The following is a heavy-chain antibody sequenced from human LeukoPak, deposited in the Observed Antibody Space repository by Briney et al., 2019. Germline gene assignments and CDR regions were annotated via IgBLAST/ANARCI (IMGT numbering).Heavy chain of an antibody. J-gene: IGHJ4*02. D-gene: IGHD3-22*01. Sequence: SETLSLTCAVYGGSFSGYYWSWIRQPPGKGLEWIGEINHSGSTNYNPSLKSRVTISVDTPKNQFSLKLSSVTAADTAVYYCARASYDSSGSYSDYWGQGTLVTVSS. CDR3: ARASYDSSGSYSDY. V-gene: IGHV4-34*01. CDR1: GGSFSGYY. CDR2: INHSGST.